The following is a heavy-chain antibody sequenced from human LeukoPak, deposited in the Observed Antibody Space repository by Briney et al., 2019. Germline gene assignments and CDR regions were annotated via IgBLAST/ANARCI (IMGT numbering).Heavy chain of an antibody. CDR1: GFTFRTYE. J-gene: IGHJ4*02. D-gene: IGHD1-26*01. V-gene: IGHV3-48*03. Sequence: PGGSLRLSCAASGFTFRTYEMNWVRQAPGKGLEWVSYINSGANTIFYADSVKGRFTISRDNAKNSLYLQMNSLRAEDTAVYYCARFVRGGSNSMPSFDYWGQGTLVTVSS. CDR3: ARFVRGGSNSMPSFDY. CDR2: INSGANTI.